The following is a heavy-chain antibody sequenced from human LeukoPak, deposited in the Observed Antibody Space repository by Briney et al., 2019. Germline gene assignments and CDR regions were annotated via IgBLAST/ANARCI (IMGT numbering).Heavy chain of an antibody. Sequence: PRPSVKVSCKASGYTFTGYYMNWVPQAPGQGLEWIGWISAYNGNTNYAQKLQGRVTMATDTSTSTAYMELRSLRSDDTAVYYCAREPKDYDFWSGETADFDYWGQGTLVTVSS. CDR2: ISAYNGNT. D-gene: IGHD3-3*01. CDR3: AREPKDYDFWSGETADFDY. CDR1: GYTFTGYY. J-gene: IGHJ4*02. V-gene: IGHV1-18*04.